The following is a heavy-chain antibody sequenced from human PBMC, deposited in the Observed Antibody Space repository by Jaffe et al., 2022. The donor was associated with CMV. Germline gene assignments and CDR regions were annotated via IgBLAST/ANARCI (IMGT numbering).Heavy chain of an antibody. CDR3: ARERITFDY. V-gene: IGHV3-23*01. J-gene: IGHJ4*02. CDR2: ISLIAGST. D-gene: IGHD3-10*01. CDR1: GFTFSSYA. Sequence: EVQLLESGGGLVQPGGSLRLSCAASGFTFSSYAMSWVRQAPGKGLEWVSAISLIAGSTYYSDSVKGRFTISRDNSKNTLYLQMNSLRADDTAVYYCARERITFDYWGQGTQVTVSS.